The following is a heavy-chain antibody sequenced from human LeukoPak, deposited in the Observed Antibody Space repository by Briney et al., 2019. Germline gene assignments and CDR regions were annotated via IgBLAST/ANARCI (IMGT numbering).Heavy chain of an antibody. V-gene: IGHV4-30-2*01. J-gene: IGHJ4*02. CDR1: GGSISSGGYS. CDR2: IYHSGST. CDR3: ARRPLGYCSSTSCPTPYYFDY. Sequence: PSQTLSLTCAVSGGSISSGGYSWSWIRQPPGKGLEWIGYIYHSGSTYYNPSLKSRVTISVDRSKNQFSLKLSSVTAADTAVYYCARRPLGYCSSTSCPTPYYFDYWGQGTLVTVSS. D-gene: IGHD2-2*01.